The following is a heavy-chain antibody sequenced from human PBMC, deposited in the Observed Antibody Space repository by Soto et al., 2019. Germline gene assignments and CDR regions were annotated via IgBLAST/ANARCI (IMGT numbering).Heavy chain of an antibody. D-gene: IGHD3-3*01. V-gene: IGHV3-74*01. CDR1: GFTFSSYW. Sequence: GGSLRLSCAASGFTFSSYWMHWVRQAPGKGLVWVSRINSDGSSTSYADSVKGRFTISRDNAKNTLYLQMNSLRAEDTAVYYCARDGDDFWKNYDYYGMDVWGQGTTVTVSS. J-gene: IGHJ6*02. CDR3: ARDGDDFWKNYDYYGMDV. CDR2: INSDGSST.